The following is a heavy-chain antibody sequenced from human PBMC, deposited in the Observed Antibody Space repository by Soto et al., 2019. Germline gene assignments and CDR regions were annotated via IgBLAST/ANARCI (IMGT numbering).Heavy chain of an antibody. CDR3: ARMLAAAGTVWGYYGMDV. J-gene: IGHJ6*02. D-gene: IGHD6-13*01. Sequence: ASVKVSCKASGYTFTSYYMHWVRQAPGQGLEWMGIINPSGGSTSYAQKLQGRVTMTRDTSTSTVYMELSSLRSEDTAVYYCARMLAAAGTVWGYYGMDVWGQGTTVTVSS. CDR2: INPSGGST. CDR1: GYTFTSYY. V-gene: IGHV1-46*01.